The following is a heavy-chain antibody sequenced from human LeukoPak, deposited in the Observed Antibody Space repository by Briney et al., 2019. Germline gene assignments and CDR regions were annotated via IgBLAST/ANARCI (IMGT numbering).Heavy chain of an antibody. J-gene: IGHJ4*02. D-gene: IGHD5-18*01. CDR3: ARGYSYGYAPY. CDR1: GYSFTSYD. V-gene: IGHV1-8*03. Sequence: GASVNVSCKASGYSFTSYDINWVRQATGQGLEWMGWMNPNSGNTGYAQKFQGRVTITRNTSISTAYMELSSLRSEDTAVYYCARGYSYGYAPYWGQGTLVTVSS. CDR2: MNPNSGNT.